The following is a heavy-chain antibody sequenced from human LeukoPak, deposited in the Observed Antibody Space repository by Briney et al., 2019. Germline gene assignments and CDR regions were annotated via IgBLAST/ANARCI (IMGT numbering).Heavy chain of an antibody. J-gene: IGHJ6*03. CDR2: ISYSGRT. V-gene: IGHV4-59*01. CDR1: GGSIDNYY. CDR3: ARARNYDFWSQDFYYYYMDV. D-gene: IGHD3-3*01. Sequence: SETLSLTCTVSGGSIDNYYWSWIRQPPGKGLERIGYISYSGRTNYNPSLKSRVTISVDTSKNQFSLQLNSVTAADTAMYFCARARNYDFWSQDFYYYYMDVWGKGTTVTVSS.